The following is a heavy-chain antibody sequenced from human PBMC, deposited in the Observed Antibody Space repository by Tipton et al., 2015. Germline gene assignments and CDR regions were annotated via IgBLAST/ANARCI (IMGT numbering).Heavy chain of an antibody. J-gene: IGHJ4*02. CDR1: GGSINNNY. Sequence: TLSLTCTVSGGSINNNYWSWIRQPPGKGLEWIGTISHGGNTFYNPSLKSRVTISADTSKNQFSLRLSSVTAADTAVYYCARGLLLWFGMSDYWGRGTLVTVSS. CDR3: ARGLLLWFGMSDY. D-gene: IGHD3-10*01. V-gene: IGHV4-59*08. CDR2: ISHGGNT.